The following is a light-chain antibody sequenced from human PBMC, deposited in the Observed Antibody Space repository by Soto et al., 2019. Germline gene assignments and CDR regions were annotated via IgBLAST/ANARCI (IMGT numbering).Light chain of an antibody. CDR2: GAS. CDR1: QSVDSTY. J-gene: IGKJ1*01. V-gene: IGKV3-20*01. CDR3: QHYGSSPWT. Sequence: EIVLTQSPGTLSLSPGESATLSCRASQSVDSTYLAWYQQKPGQAPRLLIYGASTRATGIPDRFSGSESGTDFTLTISGLEPEDFAVYYCQHYGSSPWTFGQGTKVDIK.